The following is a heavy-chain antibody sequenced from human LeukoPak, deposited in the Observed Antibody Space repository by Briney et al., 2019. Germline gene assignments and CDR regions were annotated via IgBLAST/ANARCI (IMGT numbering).Heavy chain of an antibody. CDR2: ISAYNGNT. D-gene: IGHD3-10*01. J-gene: IGHJ5*02. CDR3: ARVLGFYGSGRSANWFDP. V-gene: IGHV1-18*01. Sequence: ASVKVSCKASGYTFTSYGISWVRQAPGQGLEWMGWISAYNGNTNYAQKLQGRVTMTTDTSTSTAYMELRSLRSDDTAVYYCARVLGFYGSGRSANWFDPWGQGTLVTVSS. CDR1: GYTFTSYG.